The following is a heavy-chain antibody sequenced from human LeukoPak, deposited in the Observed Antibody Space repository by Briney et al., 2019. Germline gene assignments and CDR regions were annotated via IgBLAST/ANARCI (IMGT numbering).Heavy chain of an antibody. CDR1: GFTFSSHG. J-gene: IGHJ4*02. CDR3: ARDFAFSSWYDRGY. Sequence: GGSLRLSCAAFGFTFSSHGMNWVRQAPGKGLEWVSSISATGVDIYYADSVKGRLTISRDNAKNSLFLQMNSLRAEDTAVYYCARDFAFSSWYDRGYWGQGTLVTVSS. D-gene: IGHD6-13*01. V-gene: IGHV3-21*01. CDR2: ISATGVDI.